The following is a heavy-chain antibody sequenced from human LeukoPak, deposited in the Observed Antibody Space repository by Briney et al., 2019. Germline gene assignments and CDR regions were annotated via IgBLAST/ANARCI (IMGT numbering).Heavy chain of an antibody. CDR3: ARVHYDILIGYSYFDY. Sequence: ASVKVSCKASGYTFTSYGISWVRQAPGQGLEWMGWISAYNDNTNYAQKLQGRVTMTTDTSTSTAYMELRSLRSDDTAVYYCARVHYDILIGYSYFDYWGQGTLVTVSS. CDR1: GYTFTSYG. D-gene: IGHD3-9*01. J-gene: IGHJ4*02. V-gene: IGHV1-18*01. CDR2: ISAYNDNT.